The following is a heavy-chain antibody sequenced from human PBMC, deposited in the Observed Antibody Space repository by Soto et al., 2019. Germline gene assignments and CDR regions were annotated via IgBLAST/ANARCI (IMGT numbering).Heavy chain of an antibody. CDR1: GYAFTSYR. Sequence: KLSCKAVGYAFTSYRIRWVRQAPGQGLEWMGWISAYNGNTNYAQKLQGRVTMTRDTSTSTVYMELSSLRSEDTAVYYCARGNQDDLDYWGQGTLVTVSS. CDR2: ISAYNGNT. CDR3: ARGNQDDLDY. V-gene: IGHV1-18*01. J-gene: IGHJ4*02.